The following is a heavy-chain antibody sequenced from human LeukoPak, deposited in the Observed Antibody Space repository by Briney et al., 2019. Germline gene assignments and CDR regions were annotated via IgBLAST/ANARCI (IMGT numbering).Heavy chain of an antibody. V-gene: IGHV3-7*01. CDR3: ATPKEMAQGAKTCFDS. CDR1: GLPYRLYQ. Sequence: GGSLTLLCAASGLPYRLYQMRWPRRAPGKARVWVACIQQDESDKYLPDPERRRYTISRHNPKHSLSLQINTQRREDTAIYYCATPKEMAQGAKTCFDSGGQGTLVTVSS. J-gene: IGHJ5*01. CDR2: IQQDESDK. D-gene: IGHD5-24*01.